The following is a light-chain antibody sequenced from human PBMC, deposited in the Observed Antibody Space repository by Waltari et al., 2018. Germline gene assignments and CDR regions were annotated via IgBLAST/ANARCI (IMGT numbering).Light chain of an antibody. CDR3: QTWDTATHVI. CDR1: SGHSDYA. CDR2: VNSGGSH. J-gene: IGLJ2*01. V-gene: IGLV4-69*01. Sequence: QVVLTQSPSTSASLGASVKLTCTLSSGHSDYAIAWHQQQPEKGPRYLMKVNSGGSHIKGDGIPDRFSGSSSGAERYLTISSLQSEDEADYYCQTWDTATHVIVGGGTKLTVL.